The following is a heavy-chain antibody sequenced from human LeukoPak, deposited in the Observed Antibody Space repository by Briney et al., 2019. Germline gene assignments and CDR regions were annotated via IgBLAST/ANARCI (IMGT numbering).Heavy chain of an antibody. CDR2: INSDGSST. D-gene: IGHD1-26*01. CDR3: ARVAYSGSYPFDY. CDR1: GFTFSSYW. V-gene: IGHV3-74*01. J-gene: IGHJ4*02. Sequence: GGSLRLSCAASGFTFSSYWMRWVRQAPGKGLVWVSRINSDGSSTSYADSVKGRFTISRDNAKNTLYLQMNSLRAEDTAVYYCARVAYSGSYPFDYWGQGTLVTVSS.